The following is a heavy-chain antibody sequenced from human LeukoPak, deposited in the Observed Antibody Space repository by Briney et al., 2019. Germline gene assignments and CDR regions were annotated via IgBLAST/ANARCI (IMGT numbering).Heavy chain of an antibody. V-gene: IGHV4-34*01. CDR1: GGSFSGYY. CDR3: ARGTEGHWFDP. CDR2: INQSGST. J-gene: IGHJ5*02. Sequence: SETLSLTCAVYGGSFSGYYWSWIRQPPGKGLEWIGEINQSGSTNYNPSLKSRVTISVHTPKNQFSLKLSSVTAADTAVYYCARGTEGHWFDPWGQGTLVTVSS.